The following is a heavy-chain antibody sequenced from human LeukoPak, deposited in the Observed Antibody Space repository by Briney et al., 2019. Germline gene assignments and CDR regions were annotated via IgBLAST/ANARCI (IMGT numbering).Heavy chain of an antibody. CDR2: IYYSGST. V-gene: IGHV4-30-4*08. Sequence: KPSQTLTLTCTVSGGSISSGDYYWSWIRQPPGKGLEWIGYIYYSGSTYYKPSLKSRVTISVDTSKNQFSLKLSSVTAADTAVYYCAREKTVVVPTAAYYMDVWGKGTTVTVSS. D-gene: IGHD2-2*01. J-gene: IGHJ6*03. CDR1: GGSISSGDYY. CDR3: AREKTVVVPTAAYYMDV.